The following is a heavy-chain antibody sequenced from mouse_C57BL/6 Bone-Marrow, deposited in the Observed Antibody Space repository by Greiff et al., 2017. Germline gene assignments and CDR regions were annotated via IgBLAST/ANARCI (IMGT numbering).Heavy chain of an antibody. Sequence: EVQLKESGAELVRPGASVKLSCTASGFNIKDYYMHWVKQRPEQGLEWIGRIDPEDGDTEYAPKFQGKATMTADTSSNTAYLQLSSLTSEDTAVYYCATPRWFGWFAYWGQGTLVTVSA. V-gene: IGHV14-1*01. CDR1: GFNIKDYY. CDR3: ATPRWFGWFAY. D-gene: IGHD2-3*01. CDR2: IDPEDGDT. J-gene: IGHJ3*01.